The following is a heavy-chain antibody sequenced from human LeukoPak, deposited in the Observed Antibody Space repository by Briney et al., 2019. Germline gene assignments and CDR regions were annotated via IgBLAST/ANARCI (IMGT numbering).Heavy chain of an antibody. CDR3: ARGPLTGRWPDMGFDY. CDR1: GFTFSNYA. D-gene: IGHD5-24*01. V-gene: IGHV3-30-3*01. CDR2: ISYDGTNK. Sequence: PGGSLRLSCAASGFTFSNYAMHWVRQAPGKGLEWVAVISYDGTNKYYAGSVKGRFTISRDNSKNTLYLQMNSLRAEDTAVYYCARGPLTGRWPDMGFDYWGQGTLVTVSS. J-gene: IGHJ4*02.